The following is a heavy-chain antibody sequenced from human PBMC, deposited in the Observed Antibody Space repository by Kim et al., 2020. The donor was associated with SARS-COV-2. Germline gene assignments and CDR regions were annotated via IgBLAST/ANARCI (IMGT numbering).Heavy chain of an antibody. V-gene: IGHV4-59*01. Sequence: NYNPALTRRVTISVDTSKNQFSLKLSSVTAADTAVYYCARMSGSVRPFDYWGQGTLVTVSS. J-gene: IGHJ4*02. CDR3: ARMSGSVRPFDY. D-gene: IGHD3-10*01.